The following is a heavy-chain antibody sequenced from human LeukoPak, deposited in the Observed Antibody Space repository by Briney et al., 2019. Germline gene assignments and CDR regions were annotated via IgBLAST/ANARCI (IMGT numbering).Heavy chain of an antibody. Sequence: ASVKVSCKVSGYTLTELSMHWVRQAPGKGLEWMGGFDPEDGETIYAQKFQGRVTMTEDTSTDTAYMELSSLRSEDTAVYYCATGGYSGSYFAFDYWGQGTLVTVSS. D-gene: IGHD1-26*01. CDR1: GYTLTELS. V-gene: IGHV1-24*01. J-gene: IGHJ4*02. CDR2: FDPEDGET. CDR3: ATGGYSGSYFAFDY.